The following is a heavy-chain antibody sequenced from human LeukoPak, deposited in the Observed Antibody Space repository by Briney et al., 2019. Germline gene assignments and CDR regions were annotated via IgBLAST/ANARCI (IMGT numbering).Heavy chain of an antibody. J-gene: IGHJ4*02. CDR3: ARRRRSGWHFDY. Sequence: SVKVSCKASGGTFSSYAISWVRQAPGQGLEWMGGIIPIFGTANYAQKFQGRVTITADESTSTAYMELSSLRSEDTAVYYRARRRRSGWHFDYWGQGTLVTVSS. CDR1: GGTFSSYA. CDR2: IIPIFGTA. D-gene: IGHD6-19*01. V-gene: IGHV1-69*01.